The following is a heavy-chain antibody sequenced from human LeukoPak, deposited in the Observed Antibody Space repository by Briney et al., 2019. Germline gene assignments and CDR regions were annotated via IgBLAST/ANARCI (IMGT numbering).Heavy chain of an antibody. CDR1: GYTFTSYY. J-gene: IGHJ4*02. Sequence: ASVKVSCKASGYTFTSYYMHWVRQAPGQGLEWMGIINPSGGSTSYAQKFQGRVTMTRDTSTSTVYMELSSLRSEDTAVYYCARAPPYCSSTSCYTWAYYFDYWGQGTLVTVSS. V-gene: IGHV1-46*01. D-gene: IGHD2-2*02. CDR3: ARAPPYCSSTSCYTWAYYFDY. CDR2: INPSGGST.